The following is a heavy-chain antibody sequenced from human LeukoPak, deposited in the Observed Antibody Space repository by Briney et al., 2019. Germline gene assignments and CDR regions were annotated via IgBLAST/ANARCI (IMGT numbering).Heavy chain of an antibody. CDR3: ARGPGIQHPQFDY. D-gene: IGHD5-18*01. CDR2: ISSNGGST. CDR1: GFTFSSYA. Sequence: HPGGSLRLSCAASGFTFSSYAMHWVRQAPGKGLEYVSAISSNGGSTYYANSVKGRFTISRDNSKNTLYLQMGSLRAEDMAVYYCARGPGIQHPQFDYWGQGILVTVSS. J-gene: IGHJ4*02. V-gene: IGHV3-64*01.